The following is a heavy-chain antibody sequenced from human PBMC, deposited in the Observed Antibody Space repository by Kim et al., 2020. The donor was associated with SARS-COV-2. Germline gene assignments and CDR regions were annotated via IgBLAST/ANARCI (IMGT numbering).Heavy chain of an antibody. CDR3: ARVRISGWYVAFYDY. V-gene: IGHV4-34*01. Sequence: PSIKSRVPISIDTSKTQFPLKLSSVTAADTAVYYCARVRISGWYVAFYDYWGQGTLVTVSS. J-gene: IGHJ4*02. D-gene: IGHD6-19*01.